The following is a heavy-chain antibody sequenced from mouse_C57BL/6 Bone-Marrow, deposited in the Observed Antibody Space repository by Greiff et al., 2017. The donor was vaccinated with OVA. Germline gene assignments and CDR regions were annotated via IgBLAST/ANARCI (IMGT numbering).Heavy chain of an antibody. CDR2: IHPNSGST. CDR1: GYTFTSYW. J-gene: IGHJ1*03. CDR3: ARRGWDPYWYFDV. D-gene: IGHD4-1*01. V-gene: IGHV1-64*01. Sequence: VQLQQPGAELVKPGASVKLSCKASGYTFTSYWMQWVKQRPGQGLEWIGMIHPNSGSTNYNEKFKSKATLTVDKSSSTAYMQLSSLTSEDSAVYYCARRGWDPYWYFDVWGTGTTVTVSS.